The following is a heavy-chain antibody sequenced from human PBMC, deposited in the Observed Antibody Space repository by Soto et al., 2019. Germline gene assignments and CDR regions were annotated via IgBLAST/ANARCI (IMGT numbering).Heavy chain of an antibody. CDR3: AISSVAAAGFDY. CDR2: IDTSGTKI. Sequence: GGSLRLSCAASGYTFSDYYMSWIRQAPGKGLEWISYIDTSGTKIYYADSVKGRFTITRDNAKNSLYLEMNSLRDEDTAMYYCAISSVAAAGFDYWGQGILVTVSS. D-gene: IGHD6-13*01. J-gene: IGHJ4*02. V-gene: IGHV3-11*01. CDR1: GYTFSDYY.